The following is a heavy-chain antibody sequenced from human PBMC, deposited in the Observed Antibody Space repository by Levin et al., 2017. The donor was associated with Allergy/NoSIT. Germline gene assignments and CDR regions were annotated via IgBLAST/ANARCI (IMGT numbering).Heavy chain of an antibody. CDR2: IDWDDDK. CDR3: ARATNHYYGRGFDY. D-gene: IGHD3-10*01. V-gene: IGHV2-70*11. J-gene: IGHJ4*02. CDR1: GFSLTTSGMC. Sequence: KPSETLSLTCTFSGFSLTTSGMCVSWIRQPPGNALEWLARIDWDDDKYYSTSLKTRLTISRDTSKNQVVLTMTSMDPVDTATYYCARATNHYYGRGFDYWGQGTPVTVSS.